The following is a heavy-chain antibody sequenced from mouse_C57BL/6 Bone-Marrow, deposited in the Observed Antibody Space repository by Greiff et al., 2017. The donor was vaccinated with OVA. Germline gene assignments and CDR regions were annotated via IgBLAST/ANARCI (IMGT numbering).Heavy chain of an antibody. J-gene: IGHJ3*01. D-gene: IGHD2-14*01. CDR2: IHPNSGST. CDR3: ARRGTGAWFAY. Sequence: VQLQQSGAELVKPGASVKLSCTASGYTFTSYWMHWVKQRPGQGLEWIGMIHPNSGSTNYTEKFKSKATLTVDKSSSTAYMQLSRLTSEDAAVYYCARRGTGAWFAYWGQGTLVTVSA. CDR1: GYTFTSYW. V-gene: IGHV1-64*01.